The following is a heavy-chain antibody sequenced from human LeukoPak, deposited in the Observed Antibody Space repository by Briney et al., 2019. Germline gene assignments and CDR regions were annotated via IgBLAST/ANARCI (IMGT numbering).Heavy chain of an antibody. V-gene: IGHV3-49*03. J-gene: IGHJ6*03. CDR1: GFTFGDYA. Sequence: GRSLRLSCTASGFTFGDYAMSWFRKAPGKGLEWVGFIRSKAYGGTTEYAACVKGRFTISRDDSKSIAYLQMKSLKTEHTAVFYCTRGGTTVSILKYYCYMVVWGKGTTVTVFS. CDR3: TRGGTTVSILKYYCYMVV. CDR2: IRSKAYGGTT. D-gene: IGHD4-17*01.